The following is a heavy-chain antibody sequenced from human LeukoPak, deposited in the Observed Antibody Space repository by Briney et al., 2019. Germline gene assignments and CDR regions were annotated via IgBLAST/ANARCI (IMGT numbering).Heavy chain of an antibody. J-gene: IGHJ4*02. CDR3: ARDRGYSGYDPPPMGLGKFDY. V-gene: IGHV4-39*07. Sequence: SETLSLTCTVSGGSISSSSYYWGWIRQPPGKGLEWIGSIYYSGSTYYNPSLKSRVTISVDTSKNQFSLKLSSVTAADTAVYYCARDRGYSGYDPPPMGLGKFDYWGQGTLVTVSS. CDR1: GGSISSSSYY. CDR2: IYYSGST. D-gene: IGHD5-12*01.